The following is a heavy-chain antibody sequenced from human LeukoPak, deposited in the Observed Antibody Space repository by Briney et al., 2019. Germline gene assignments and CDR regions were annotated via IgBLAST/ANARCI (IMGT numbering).Heavy chain of an antibody. CDR1: GGTISSYY. Sequence: SETLSLTCTVSGGTISSYYWNWIRQPPGKGLGWIGTIYYSGSTYYKSSLKSRLTISVDTFKNQFSLKLTSVTAADTAVYYCARQGDGYKTANFDYWGQGTLVTVSS. CDR2: IYYSGST. D-gene: IGHD5-24*01. V-gene: IGHV4-39*01. J-gene: IGHJ4*02. CDR3: ARQGDGYKTANFDY.